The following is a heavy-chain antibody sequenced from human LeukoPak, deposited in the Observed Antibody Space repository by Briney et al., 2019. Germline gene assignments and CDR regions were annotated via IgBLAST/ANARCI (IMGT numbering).Heavy chain of an antibody. J-gene: IGHJ5*02. Sequence: SETLSLTCSVSGGSISTYLWSWIRQPPGKGLEWIGCIFHRGSTNYNPSLRSRVTISMDTSMNQFSLRLTSVTAADTAVYYCARDGGEVGASTWFDPWGQGALVTVSS. V-gene: IGHV4-59*13. CDR1: GGSISTYL. D-gene: IGHD1-26*01. CDR2: IFHRGST. CDR3: ARDGGEVGASTWFDP.